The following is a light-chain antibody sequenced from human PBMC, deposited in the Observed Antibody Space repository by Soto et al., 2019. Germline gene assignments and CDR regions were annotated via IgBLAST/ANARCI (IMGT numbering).Light chain of an antibody. Sequence: DIQMTQSPSTLPASVGDRVTITCRASQSISSWLAWYQQKPGKAPKLLIYKASSLESGVPSRFSGSGSGTEFTLTISSLQPDDFATYYCQQYNSYSPITFGGGTKVEIK. CDR1: QSISSW. J-gene: IGKJ4*01. CDR3: QQYNSYSPIT. V-gene: IGKV1-5*03. CDR2: KAS.